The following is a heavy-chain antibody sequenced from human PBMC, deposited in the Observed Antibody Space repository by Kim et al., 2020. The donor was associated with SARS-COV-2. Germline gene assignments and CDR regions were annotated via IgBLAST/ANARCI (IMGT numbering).Heavy chain of an antibody. CDR1: GGSVSSGSYY. J-gene: IGHJ4*02. V-gene: IGHV4-61*01. CDR2: IYYSGST. Sequence: SETLSLTCTVSGGSVSSGSYYWSWIRQPPGKGLEWIGYIYYSGSTNYNPSLKSRVTISVDTSKNQFSLKLSSVTAADTAVYYCARDYDSSGYYDYWGPRT. D-gene: IGHD3-22*01. CDR3: ARDYDSSGYYDY.